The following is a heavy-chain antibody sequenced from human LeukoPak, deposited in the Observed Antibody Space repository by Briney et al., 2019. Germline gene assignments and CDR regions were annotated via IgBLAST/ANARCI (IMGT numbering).Heavy chain of an antibody. J-gene: IGHJ5*02. Sequence: KSGGSLRLSCAASGFTFSNAWMSWVRQAPGKGLEWVGRIKSKTDGGTTDYAAPVKGRLTISRDDSKNTLYLQMNSLKTEDTAVYYCTNTDSSGWELNWFDPWGQGTLVTVSS. CDR2: IKSKTDGGTT. CDR3: TNTDSSGWELNWFDP. CDR1: GFTFSNAW. D-gene: IGHD6-19*01. V-gene: IGHV3-15*01.